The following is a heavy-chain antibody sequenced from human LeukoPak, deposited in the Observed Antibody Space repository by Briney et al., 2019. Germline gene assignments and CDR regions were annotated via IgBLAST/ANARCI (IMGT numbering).Heavy chain of an antibody. J-gene: IGHJ4*02. CDR1: GFTFSNYA. V-gene: IGHV3-30*01. Sequence: PRGGLMLCCAAHGFTFSNYAMYSGRQAPGKVLEWEEVISNDRSNKYYADTVQGRFTISTDNSKNTLYMQMKSLRAEDTAVYYCARSYFSGSTCYAPEYWGQGSLVTVSS. CDR3: ARSYFSGSTCYAPEY. CDR2: ISNDRSNK. D-gene: IGHD2-2*01.